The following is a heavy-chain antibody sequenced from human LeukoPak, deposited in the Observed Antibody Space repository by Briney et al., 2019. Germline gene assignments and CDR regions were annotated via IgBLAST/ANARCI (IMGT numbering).Heavy chain of an antibody. J-gene: IGHJ6*04. CDR1: GFTFSDDW. D-gene: IGHD3-10*02. CDR3: AELGITMIGGV. Sequence: GGSLRLSCAASGFTFSDDWLSWVRQAPGKGLEWVANINEDGSEKYSVDSLKGRFSISRDNAKNSLYLQMNSLRAEDTAVYYCAELGITMIGGVWGKGTTVTISS. V-gene: IGHV3-7*01. CDR2: INEDGSEK.